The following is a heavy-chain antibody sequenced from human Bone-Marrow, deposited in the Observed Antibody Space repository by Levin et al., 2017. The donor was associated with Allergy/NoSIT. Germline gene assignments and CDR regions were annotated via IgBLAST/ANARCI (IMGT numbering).Heavy chain of an antibody. CDR3: ARIAYCSGSRNLCFDS. CDR1: GESFSGYY. CDR2: INHSGSD. V-gene: IGHV4-34*01. Sequence: SQTLSLTCAVYGESFSGYYWSWIRQPPGKGLEWIGEINHSGSDNYNPSFASRVTMSIDTSTNPFYLKLNSVTAADTAVYFCARIAYCSGSRNLCFDSWSQGSLDPVS. J-gene: IGHJ4*02. D-gene: IGHD2-8*02.